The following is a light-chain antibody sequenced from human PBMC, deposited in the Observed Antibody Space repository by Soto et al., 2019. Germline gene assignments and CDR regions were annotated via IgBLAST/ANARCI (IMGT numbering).Light chain of an antibody. J-gene: IGKJ1*01. V-gene: IGKV1-5*01. CDR2: DAS. CDR3: QQRSNWPPTWT. Sequence: DIQMTQSPSTLSASVGDTVTVTCRASQSVSGWLAWYQQKPGEAPKLLIYDASALPRGVPSRFSGSGSGTKFTLTIASLQPDDFAVYYCQQRSNWPPTWTFGQGTKVDSK. CDR1: QSVSGW.